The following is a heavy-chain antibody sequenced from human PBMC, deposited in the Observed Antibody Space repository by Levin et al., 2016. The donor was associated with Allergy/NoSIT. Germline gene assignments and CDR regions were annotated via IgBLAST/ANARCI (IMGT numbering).Heavy chain of an antibody. CDR3: ARGMTTVTTFGWFDP. V-gene: IGHV4-34*01. J-gene: IGHJ5*02. Sequence: WIRQPPGKGLEWIGEINHSGSTNYNPSLKSRVTISVDTSKNQFSLKLSSVTAADTAVYYCARGMTTVTTFGWFDPWGQGTLVTVSS. CDR2: INHSGST. D-gene: IGHD4-17*01.